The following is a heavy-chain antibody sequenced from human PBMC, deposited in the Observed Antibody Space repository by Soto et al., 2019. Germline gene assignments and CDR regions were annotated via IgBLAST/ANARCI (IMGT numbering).Heavy chain of an antibody. J-gene: IGHJ6*03. Sequence: QVQLVESGGGVVQPGRSLRLSCAASGFTFSSYGMHWVRQAPGKGLEWVAVISYDGSNKYYADSVKGRLTISRDNSKNTLYLQMNRLRAEDTAVYYCAKLWYIWGSYRSPKGYMDVWGKGTTVTVSS. D-gene: IGHD3-16*02. CDR3: AKLWYIWGSYRSPKGYMDV. V-gene: IGHV3-30*18. CDR2: ISYDGSNK. CDR1: GFTFSSYG.